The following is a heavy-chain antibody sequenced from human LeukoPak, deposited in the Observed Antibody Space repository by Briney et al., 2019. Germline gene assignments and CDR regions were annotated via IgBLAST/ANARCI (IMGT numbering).Heavy chain of an antibody. J-gene: IGHJ6*03. CDR3: AKDLIKVGPSRFRNYYYYMDV. V-gene: IGHV3-23*01. CDR2: ISGRGDST. D-gene: IGHD1-26*01. Sequence: GGSLRLSCAASGFTLSSYAMSWVRQAPGKWLEWVSAISGRGDSTYYADTVKGRFTISRDNSKNTLYLQMNSLRAEDTAVYYCAKDLIKVGPSRFRNYYYYMDVWGKGTTVTVSS. CDR1: GFTLSSYA.